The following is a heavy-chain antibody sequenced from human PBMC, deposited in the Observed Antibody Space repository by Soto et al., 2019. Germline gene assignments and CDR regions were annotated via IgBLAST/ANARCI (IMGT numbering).Heavy chain of an antibody. CDR3: ATVATNSYNWLDP. J-gene: IGHJ5*02. Sequence: GGSLRLSCAGSGFTFNTYWMHWVRQAPGKGLVWVSRIDSDGTKTSYADSVKGRFTISRDNAKNTVYLQMNSLRAEDTAVYYCATVATNSYNWLDPWGQGTLVTVSS. D-gene: IGHD5-12*01. CDR1: GFTFNTYW. CDR2: IDSDGTKT. V-gene: IGHV3-74*01.